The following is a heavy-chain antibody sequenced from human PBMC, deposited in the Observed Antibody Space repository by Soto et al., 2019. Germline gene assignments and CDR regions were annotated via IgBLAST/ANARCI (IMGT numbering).Heavy chain of an antibody. J-gene: IGHJ3*02. CDR2: IYPGDSDT. D-gene: IGHD1-26*01. CDR1: GYSFTSYW. Sequence: GESLKISCKGSGYSFTSYWIGWVRQMPGKGLEWMGIIYPGDSDTTYSPSFQGQVTISADKSISTAYLQWNNLKASDTAIYYCARLILGATDAFDIWGQGTVVTVSS. CDR3: ARLILGATDAFDI. V-gene: IGHV5-51*01.